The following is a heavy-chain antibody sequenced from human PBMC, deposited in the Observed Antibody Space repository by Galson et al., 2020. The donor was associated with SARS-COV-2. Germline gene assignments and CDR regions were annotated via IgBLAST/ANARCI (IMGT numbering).Heavy chain of an antibody. Sequence: ESGPTLVKPTQTLTLTCTFSGFSLSTSRMCVSWIRQPPGKALEWHARIDWDDDNYYSTSLKTRLTISKDTSKTQVVLTMTNMGPVDTATYYCARTLVEMATPGAYYYYGMDVWGQGTAVTVSS. CDR1: GFSLSTSRMC. V-gene: IGHV2-70*11. J-gene: IGHJ6*02. CDR2: IDWDDDN. D-gene: IGHD5-12*01. CDR3: ARTLVEMATPGAYYYYGMDV.